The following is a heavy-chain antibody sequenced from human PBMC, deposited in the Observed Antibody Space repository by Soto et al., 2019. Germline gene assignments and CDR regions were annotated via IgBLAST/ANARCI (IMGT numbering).Heavy chain of an antibody. CDR3: RRSSRYSTDV. V-gene: IGHV4-34*01. Sequence: SETLSLTCAVYGGSFSGYYWSWIRQPPGKGLEWIGEINHSGSTNYNPSLKSRVTISVDTSKNQFSLKLISVTAAETAVYYCRRSSRYSTDVWGQGITVTVSS. J-gene: IGHJ6*02. D-gene: IGHD6-19*01. CDR1: GGSFSGYY. CDR2: INHSGST.